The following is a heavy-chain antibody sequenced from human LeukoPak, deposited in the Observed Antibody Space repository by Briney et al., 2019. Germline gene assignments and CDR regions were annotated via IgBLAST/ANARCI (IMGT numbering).Heavy chain of an antibody. J-gene: IGHJ4*02. V-gene: IGHV1-2*02. CDR1: GYTFTGYY. Sequence: ASVKVSCKASGYTFTGYYIYWVRQAPGQGLEWMGWINPINGDTNYAQTFQGRVTMTRDTSISTAYMDLNRLRSDDTAIYYCARGGMVTTFLGYFDYWGQGTLVTASS. CDR3: ARGGMVTTFLGYFDY. D-gene: IGHD4-17*01. CDR2: INPINGDT.